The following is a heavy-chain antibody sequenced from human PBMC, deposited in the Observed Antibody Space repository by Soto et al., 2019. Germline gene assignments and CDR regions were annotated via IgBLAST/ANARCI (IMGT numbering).Heavy chain of an antibody. V-gene: IGHV3-23*01. Sequence: LRLSCAASGFTFSRYAMSWVRQAPGKGLDWVSSISGVSDTTYYAGSVKGRFTISRDNSKNTLYLQMDSLRAEDTAIYYCARASYCSTTSCLEDVWGQGTTVTVSS. CDR1: GFTFSRYA. CDR3: ARASYCSTTSCLEDV. CDR2: ISGVSDTT. J-gene: IGHJ6*02. D-gene: IGHD2-2*01.